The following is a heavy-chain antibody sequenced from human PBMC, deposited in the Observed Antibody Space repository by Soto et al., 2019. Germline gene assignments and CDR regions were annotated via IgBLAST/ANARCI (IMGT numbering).Heavy chain of an antibody. CDR1: GGSIKSYY. CDR2: IYYSGYN. V-gene: IGHV4-59*01. D-gene: IGHD5-18*01. CDR3: ARDRGYTYGFDF. Sequence: SETLSLTCTVSGGSIKSYYWSWIRQSPGKGLEWIGSIYYSGYNNYKPSLQSRVTISVDTSKNQFSLKLSSVTAADTAVYYCARDRGYTYGFDFWGQGALVTVSS. J-gene: IGHJ4*02.